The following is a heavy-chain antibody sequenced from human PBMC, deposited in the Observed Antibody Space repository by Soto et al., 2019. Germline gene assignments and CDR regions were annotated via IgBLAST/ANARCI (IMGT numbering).Heavy chain of an antibody. J-gene: IGHJ6*03. V-gene: IGHV1-8*01. Sequence: GASVKVSCKASGYTFTSYDINWVRQATGQGLEWMGWMNPNSGNTGYAQKFQGRVTMTRNTSISTAYMELSSLRSEDTAVYYCARSQLLVAGYYYYYMDVWGKGTTVTVSS. D-gene: IGHD2-2*01. CDR2: MNPNSGNT. CDR1: GYTFTSYD. CDR3: ARSQLLVAGYYYYYMDV.